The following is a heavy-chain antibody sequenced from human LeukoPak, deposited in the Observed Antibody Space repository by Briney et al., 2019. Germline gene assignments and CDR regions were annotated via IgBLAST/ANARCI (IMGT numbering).Heavy chain of an antibody. CDR3: AREWQFGDYGLAY. Sequence: GRSLRLSCAASGFTFSSYAMHWVRQAPGKGLEWVAVISYDGSNKYYADSVKGRLTISRDNSKNTLYLQMNSLRAEDTAVYYCAREWQFGDYGLAYWGQGTLVTVSS. D-gene: IGHD4-17*01. V-gene: IGHV3-30*04. J-gene: IGHJ4*02. CDR2: ISYDGSNK. CDR1: GFTFSSYA.